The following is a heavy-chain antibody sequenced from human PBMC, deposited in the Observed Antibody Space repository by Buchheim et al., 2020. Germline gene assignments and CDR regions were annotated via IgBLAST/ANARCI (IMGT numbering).Heavy chain of an antibody. J-gene: IGHJ6*02. CDR2: IYYSGST. CDR1: GGSISSGGYY. V-gene: IGHV4-31*03. Sequence: QVQLQESGPGLVKPSQTLSLTCTVSGGSISSGGYYWGWIRQHPGKGLEWIGYIYYSGSTYYNPSLKSRVTISVDTSKNQFSLKLSSVTAADTAVYYCARAPDPEWFGELTGYYYYGMDVWGQGTT. D-gene: IGHD3-10*01. CDR3: ARAPDPEWFGELTGYYYYGMDV.